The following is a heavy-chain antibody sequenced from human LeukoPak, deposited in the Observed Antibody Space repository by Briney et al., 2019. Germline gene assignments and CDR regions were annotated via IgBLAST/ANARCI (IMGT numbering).Heavy chain of an antibody. CDR2: ISSSGSTI. D-gene: IGHD3-22*01. Sequence: LSLTCTVSGGSISSSSYYWGWIRQPPGKGLEWVSYISSSGSTIYYADSVKGRFTISRDNAKNSLYLQMNSLRAEDTAVYYCAKVPDYYYDSSGPGYYFDYWGQGTLVTVSS. J-gene: IGHJ4*02. CDR3: AKVPDYYYDSSGPGYYFDY. CDR1: GGSISSSSYY. V-gene: IGHV3-11*01.